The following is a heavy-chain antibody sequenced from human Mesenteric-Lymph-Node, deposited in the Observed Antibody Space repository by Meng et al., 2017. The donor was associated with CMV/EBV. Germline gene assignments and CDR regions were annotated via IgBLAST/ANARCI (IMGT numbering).Heavy chain of an antibody. D-gene: IGHD6-13*01. CDR2: IRSNSYNYAT. Sequence: GESLKISCVASGFTFSGSAMHWVRQASGKGLEWVGRIRSNSYNYATEYGASVKGRFTISRDDSKNTAYLQMNSLKTEDTAVYYCTSRSYSSSPYYFDYWGQGTLVTVSS. V-gene: IGHV3-73*01. CDR1: GFTFSGSA. CDR3: TSRSYSSSPYYFDY. J-gene: IGHJ4*02.